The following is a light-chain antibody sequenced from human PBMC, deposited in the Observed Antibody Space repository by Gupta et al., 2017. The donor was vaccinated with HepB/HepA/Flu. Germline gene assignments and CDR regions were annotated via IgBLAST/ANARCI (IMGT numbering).Light chain of an antibody. CDR3: LLNNSSPPT. J-gene: IGKJ1*01. CDR2: SAS. Sequence: IQMTQSPSSLSASVGDRVTITCRASQGVGNDLAWYRQIPVKAPKRLIHSASSFHNAVPSKSSGPGPATKFTLTINILMPEDLAPYYSLLNNSSPPTFVQGTKVDI. CDR1: QGVGND. V-gene: IGKV1-17*01.